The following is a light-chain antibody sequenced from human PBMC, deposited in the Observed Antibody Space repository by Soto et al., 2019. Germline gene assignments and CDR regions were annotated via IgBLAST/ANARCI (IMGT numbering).Light chain of an antibody. V-gene: IGLV2-11*01. CDR3: CSYAGSYTP. CDR2: DVS. CDR1: SSDVGGYNY. J-gene: IGLJ2*01. Sequence: QSALTQPRSVSGSPGQSVTISCTGTSSDVGGYNYVSWYQQHPGKAPKLMIYDVSKRPSGVPDRFSGSKSGNTASLTISGLQAEEEADYYCCSYAGSYTPFGGGTKVTVL.